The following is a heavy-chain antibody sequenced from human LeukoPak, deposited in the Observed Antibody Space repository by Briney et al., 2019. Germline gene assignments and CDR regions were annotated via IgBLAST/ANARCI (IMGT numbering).Heavy chain of an antibody. Sequence: GGSLRLSCAASGFTFRSYWMHWVRLPPGKGLVWVSRIKSDGSSTSYADFVKGRFTISRDNAKNTLYLQMNSLRAEDTAVYYCARGDPTVTTTGSGGLDIWGQGTMVTVSS. CDR2: IKSDGSST. CDR3: ARGDPTVTTTGSGGLDI. V-gene: IGHV3-74*01. CDR1: GFTFRSYW. D-gene: IGHD4-17*01. J-gene: IGHJ3*02.